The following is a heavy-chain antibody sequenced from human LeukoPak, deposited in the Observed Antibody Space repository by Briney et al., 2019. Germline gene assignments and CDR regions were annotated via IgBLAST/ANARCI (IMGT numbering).Heavy chain of an antibody. CDR1: GYTFTGYY. CDR3: ARTRSMVANYFDY. CDR2: INAGNGNT. V-gene: IGHV1-3*01. Sequence: ASVKVSCKASGYTFTGYYMHWVRQAPGQRLEWMGWINAGNGNTKYSQKFQGRVTITRDTSASTAYMELSSLRSEDTAVYYCARTRSMVANYFDYWGQGTLVTVSS. J-gene: IGHJ4*02. D-gene: IGHD4/OR15-4a*01.